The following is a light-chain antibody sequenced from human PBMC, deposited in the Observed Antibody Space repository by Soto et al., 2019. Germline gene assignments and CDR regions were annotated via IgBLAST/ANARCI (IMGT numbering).Light chain of an antibody. V-gene: IGKV3-20*01. Sequence: EIVLTQSPGTLSLSPGERATLSCRASQSVSSSYLAWYQQKPGQAPRLLIYGASSRATGIPDRFSGSGSGTDFTLTINSLEPEDFAVYYSQQHGSSGYTFGQGTKLELK. CDR2: GAS. CDR3: QQHGSSGYT. J-gene: IGKJ2*01. CDR1: QSVSSSY.